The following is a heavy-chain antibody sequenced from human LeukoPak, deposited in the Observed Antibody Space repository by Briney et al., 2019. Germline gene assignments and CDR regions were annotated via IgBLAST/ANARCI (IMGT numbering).Heavy chain of an antibody. CDR2: ISSSSSYI. D-gene: IGHD3-22*01. Sequence: PGGSLRLSCAASGFTFSSYSMNWVRQAPGKGLEWVSSISSSSSYIYYADSVKGRFTISRDNAKNSLYLQMNSLRAEDTAVYYCAREITMIVVTDAFDIWGQGTMATVSS. J-gene: IGHJ3*02. CDR1: GFTFSSYS. CDR3: AREITMIVVTDAFDI. V-gene: IGHV3-21*01.